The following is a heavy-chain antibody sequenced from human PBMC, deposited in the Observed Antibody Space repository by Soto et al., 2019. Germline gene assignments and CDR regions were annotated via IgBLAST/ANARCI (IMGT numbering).Heavy chain of an antibody. J-gene: IGHJ3*02. CDR2: ISGSGGST. CDR1: GFTFSSYA. D-gene: IGHD2-15*01. Sequence: EVQLLESGVGLVQPGGSLRLSCAASGFTFSSYAMSWVRQAPGKGLEWVSAISGSGGSTYYADSVKGRFTISRDNSKNTLYLQMNSVRAEDTAVYYCAKDRQYIVVVVAAEPPESAFDIWGQGTMVTVSS. V-gene: IGHV3-23*01. CDR3: AKDRQYIVVVVAAEPPESAFDI.